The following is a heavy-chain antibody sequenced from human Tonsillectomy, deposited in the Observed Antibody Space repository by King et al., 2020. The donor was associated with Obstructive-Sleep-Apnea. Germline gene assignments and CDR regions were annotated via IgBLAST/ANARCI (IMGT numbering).Heavy chain of an antibody. D-gene: IGHD3-22*01. CDR2: TRYDGINK. V-gene: IGHV3-30*02. Sequence: VQLVESGGGVVQPGGSLRLSCAASGFTFSSYGMHWVRQAPGKGLEWVTFTRYDGINKYYADSVKGRFTISRDNSKNTLYLQMNSLRAEDTAVYYCAKDSRPYYYYISGFDFDYWGQGTLVTVSS. CDR1: GFTFSSYG. J-gene: IGHJ4*02. CDR3: AKDSRPYYYYISGFDFDY.